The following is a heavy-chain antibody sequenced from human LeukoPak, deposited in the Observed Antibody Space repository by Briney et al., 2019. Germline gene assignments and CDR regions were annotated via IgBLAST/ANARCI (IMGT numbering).Heavy chain of an antibody. D-gene: IGHD5-12*01. CDR1: GFSFSDYN. CDR3: ARDPVDAP. Sequence: GGSLRLSCAASGFSFSDYNMNWVRQAPGKGLEWVANIKRDSSEKYYVDSVKGRFAISRDNAKNSLFLQMNSLRAEDTAVYYCARDPVDAPWGQGTLVTVSS. J-gene: IGHJ5*02. CDR2: IKRDSSEK. V-gene: IGHV3-7*01.